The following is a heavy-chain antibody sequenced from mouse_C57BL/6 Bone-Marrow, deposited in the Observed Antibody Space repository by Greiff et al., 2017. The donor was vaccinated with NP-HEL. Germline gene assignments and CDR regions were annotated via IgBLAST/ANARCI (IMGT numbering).Heavy chain of an antibody. D-gene: IGHD1-1*01. CDR3: ARFTTVVASSDAMDY. Sequence: VQLQQPGAELVRPGTSVKLSCKASGYTFTSYWMHWVKQRPGQGLEWIGVIDPSDSYTNYIQKFKGKATLTVDTSSSTAYMQLSSLTSEDSAVYYCARFTTVVASSDAMDYWGQGTSVTVSS. CDR2: IDPSDSYT. J-gene: IGHJ4*01. CDR1: GYTFTSYW. V-gene: IGHV1-59*01.